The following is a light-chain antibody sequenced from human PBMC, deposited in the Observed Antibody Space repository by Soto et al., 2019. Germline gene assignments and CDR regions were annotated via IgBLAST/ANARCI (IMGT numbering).Light chain of an antibody. J-gene: IGKJ2*01. CDR3: QQYNSYPYT. V-gene: IGKV1-5*03. CDR2: KAS. Sequence: DIQMTQSPSTLSASVGDRVTITCRASQSISSWLAWYQQKPGKAPKLLIYKASSLESGVPSRFSGSGSGTEFTLTISSLQPDDFATYYCQQYNSYPYTFGQGTKLETK. CDR1: QSISSW.